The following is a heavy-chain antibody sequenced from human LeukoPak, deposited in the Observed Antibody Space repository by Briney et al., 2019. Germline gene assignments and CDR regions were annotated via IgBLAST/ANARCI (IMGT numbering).Heavy chain of an antibody. V-gene: IGHV4-34*01. CDR1: GGSFSGSY. CDR2: INHSGST. CDR3: ARGYDFWSGYLAY. D-gene: IGHD3-3*01. J-gene: IGHJ4*02. Sequence: PSETLSLTCAVYGGSFSGSYWSWIRQPPGKGLEWIGEINHSGSTNYNPSLKSRVTISVDTSKNQFSLKLSSVTAADTAVYYCARGYDFWSGYLAYWGQGTLVTVSS.